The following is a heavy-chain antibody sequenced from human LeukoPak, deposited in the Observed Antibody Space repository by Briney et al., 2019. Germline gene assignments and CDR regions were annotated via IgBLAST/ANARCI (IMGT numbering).Heavy chain of an antibody. J-gene: IGHJ4*02. D-gene: IGHD3-22*01. CDR2: IYYSGST. CDR1: GGSISSSSYY. Sequence: SETLSLTCTVSGGSISSSSYYWGWIRQPPGKGLEWIGYIYYSGSTNYNPSLKSRVTISVDTSKNQFSLKLSSVTAADTAVYYCARDSYYDSSGFRGFDYWGQGTLVTVSS. V-gene: IGHV4-61*01. CDR3: ARDSYYDSSGFRGFDY.